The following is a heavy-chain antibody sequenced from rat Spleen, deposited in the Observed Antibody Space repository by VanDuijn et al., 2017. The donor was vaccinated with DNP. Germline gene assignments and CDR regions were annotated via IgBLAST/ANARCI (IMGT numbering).Heavy chain of an antibody. CDR1: GLTFSDYY. CDR3: ARHGDYSSYIYVRYFDY. J-gene: IGHJ2*01. V-gene: IGHV5-22*01. Sequence: EVQLVESGGGLVQPGGSLKLSCAASGLTFSDYYMAWVRQAPKKGLEWVASISYEGSVTNYGDSVKGRFTISRDNAKSTLYLQMNSLRSEDTATYYCARHGDYSSYIYVRYFDYWGQGVMVTVSS. D-gene: IGHD1-2*01. CDR2: ISYEGSVT.